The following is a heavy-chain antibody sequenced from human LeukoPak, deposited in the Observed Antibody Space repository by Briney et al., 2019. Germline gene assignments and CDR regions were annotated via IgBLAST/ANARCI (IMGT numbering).Heavy chain of an antibody. Sequence: SETLSLTCTVSGGSISSYYWSWIRQAPGKGLEWIGYIYYSGNTNYNPSLKSRVTISVDTSKNQFSLKLSSVTAADTAVYYCARIVAYDYGYIDYWGHGTLVTVSS. CDR2: IYYSGNT. D-gene: IGHD4/OR15-4a*01. CDR1: GGSISSYY. J-gene: IGHJ4*01. V-gene: IGHV4-59*01. CDR3: ARIVAYDYGYIDY.